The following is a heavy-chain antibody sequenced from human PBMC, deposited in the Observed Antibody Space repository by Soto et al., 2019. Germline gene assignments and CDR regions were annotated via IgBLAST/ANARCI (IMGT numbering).Heavy chain of an antibody. D-gene: IGHD6-25*01. CDR2: VSPYSGTT. Sequence: ASLKVSCKASGYAFNIYGIIWVRQAPGQGLEWMGFVSPYSGTTRYPQKFQGRISMTTDTSTSTAYMELRSLTSDDTAVYYCAREMWTRSGPQNFFDYWGQGAQVTVSS. J-gene: IGHJ4*02. CDR1: GYAFNIYG. V-gene: IGHV1-18*01. CDR3: AREMWTRSGPQNFFDY.